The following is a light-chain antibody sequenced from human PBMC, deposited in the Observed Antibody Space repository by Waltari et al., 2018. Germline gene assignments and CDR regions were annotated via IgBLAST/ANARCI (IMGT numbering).Light chain of an antibody. CDR2: DVN. CDR3: SSYSSRDTLV. CDR1: SSDIGGFEY. Sequence: QSALTQPASVSGSPGQSITISCSGTSSDIGGFEYVAWYQQHQDKIPRLVIYDVNDRPSRVSNPFSVSKAVNTASLTISGLQAEDEADYYCSSYSSRDTLVFGGGTKVSVL. J-gene: IGLJ1*01. V-gene: IGLV2-14*03.